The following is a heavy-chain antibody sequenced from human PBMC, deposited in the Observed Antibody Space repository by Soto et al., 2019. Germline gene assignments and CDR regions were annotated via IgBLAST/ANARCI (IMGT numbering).Heavy chain of an antibody. J-gene: IGHJ6*02. CDR3: ARYSNEDYYYYGMDV. D-gene: IGHD4-4*01. Sequence: QVRLQESGPVLVKPSETLSLTCTVSGGSVSSGSYYWSWIRQPPGKGLEWIGYIYYSGSTNYNPSLKSRVTISVDTSKNQFSLKLSSVTAADTAVYYCARYSNEDYYYYGMDVCRQGTTVTVSS. CDR2: IYYSGST. V-gene: IGHV4-61*01. CDR1: GGSVSSGSYY.